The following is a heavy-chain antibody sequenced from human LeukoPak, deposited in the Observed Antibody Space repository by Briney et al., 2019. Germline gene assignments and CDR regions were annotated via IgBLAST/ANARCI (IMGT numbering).Heavy chain of an antibody. CDR3: ARVVVAANNWFDP. J-gene: IGHJ5*02. CDR2: IIPILGIA. Sequence: GASVKVSCEASGGTFSSYAISWVRQAPGQGLEWMGRIIPILGIANYAQKFQGRVTITADNSTSTAYMELSSLRSEDTAVYYCARVVVAANNWFDPWAQGTLVTVSS. CDR1: GGTFSSYA. V-gene: IGHV1-69*04. D-gene: IGHD2-15*01.